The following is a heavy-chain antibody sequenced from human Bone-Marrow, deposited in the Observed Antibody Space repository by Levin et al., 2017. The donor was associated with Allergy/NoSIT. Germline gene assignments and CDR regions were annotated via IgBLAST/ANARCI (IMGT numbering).Heavy chain of an antibody. V-gene: IGHV3-11*01. Sequence: GGSLRLSCRGSGFTFNAYYMSWVRQAPGKGLEWISYISSHSSTVYYADSVRGRFTISRDNAKSSLYLQLNNLSPDDTAIYYCATPPCPICYFDNWGQGTLVTVSS. CDR2: ISSHSSTV. J-gene: IGHJ4*02. D-gene: IGHD1-14*01. CDR1: GFTFNAYY. CDR3: ATPPCPICYFDN.